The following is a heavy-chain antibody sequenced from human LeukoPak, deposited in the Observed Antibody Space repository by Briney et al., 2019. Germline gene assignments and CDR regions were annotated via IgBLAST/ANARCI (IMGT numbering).Heavy chain of an antibody. CDR2: IYHSGST. CDR3: AIVPVAGTYYYYYGMDV. J-gene: IGHJ6*02. D-gene: IGHD6-19*01. Sequence: PSETLSLTCTVSGASISSSNWWSWVRQPPGKGLEWIGEIYHSGSTNYNPSLKSRVTISVDKSKNQFSLKLSSVTAADTAVYYCAIVPVAGTYYYYYGMDVWGQGTTVTVSS. V-gene: IGHV4-4*02. CDR1: GASISSSNW.